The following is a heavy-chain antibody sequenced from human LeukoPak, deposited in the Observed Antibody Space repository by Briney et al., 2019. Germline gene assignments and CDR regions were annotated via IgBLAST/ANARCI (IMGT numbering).Heavy chain of an antibody. Sequence: SETLSLTCGVSGGSLSNSNWWSWVRQPPGKGLEWIGEIYHSGSTNYNPSLKSRVTISVDKSKNQFSLKLSSVTAADTAVYYCASRTYYDLLTGSYAFDIWGQGTMVAVSS. CDR2: IYHSGST. CDR3: ASRTYYDLLTGSYAFDI. V-gene: IGHV4-4*02. D-gene: IGHD3-9*01. CDR1: GGSLSNSNW. J-gene: IGHJ3*02.